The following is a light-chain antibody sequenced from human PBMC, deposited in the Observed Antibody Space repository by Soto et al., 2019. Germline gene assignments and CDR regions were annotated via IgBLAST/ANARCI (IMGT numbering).Light chain of an antibody. CDR2: EVS. J-gene: IGLJ2*01. CDR1: SSDVGGYNY. V-gene: IGLV2-8*01. CDR3: SSYAGSNNVI. Sequence: QSVLTQPPSASGSPGQSVTISCTGASSDVGGYNYVSWYQQHPGKAPKLMIYEVSERPSGVPDRFSGSKSGNTASLTVSGLQAEDEADYYCSSYAGSNNVIFGRGTKLIVL.